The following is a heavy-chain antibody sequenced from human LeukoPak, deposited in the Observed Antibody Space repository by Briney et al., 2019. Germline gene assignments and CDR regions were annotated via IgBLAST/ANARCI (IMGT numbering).Heavy chain of an antibody. CDR1: GVTFSSYGSYS. J-gene: IGHJ4*02. Sequence: GGSLRLSCAASGVTFSSYGSYSMNWVRQAPGKGLEWGSSISVRSSHIYYVDSVKGRFTISRDNAKNSLYLQMNSLRAEDTAVYYCARGYDSSGYYPGALDYWGQGTLVTVSS. CDR2: ISVRSSHI. V-gene: IGHV3-21*01. CDR3: ARGYDSSGYYPGALDY. D-gene: IGHD3-22*01.